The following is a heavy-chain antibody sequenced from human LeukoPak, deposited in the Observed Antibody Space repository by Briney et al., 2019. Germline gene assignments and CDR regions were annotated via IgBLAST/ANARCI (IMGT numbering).Heavy chain of an antibody. J-gene: IGHJ6*02. Sequence: SVKVSCKASGGTFSSYAISWVRQAPGQGLEWMGGIIPIFGTANYAQKFQGRVTITADESTSTAYMELSSLRSEDTAVYYCAKDCLGDSSGYYSYYYYYGMDVWGQGTTVTVSS. CDR1: GGTFSSYA. D-gene: IGHD3-22*01. CDR2: IIPIFGTA. V-gene: IGHV1-69*13. CDR3: AKDCLGDSSGYYSYYYYYGMDV.